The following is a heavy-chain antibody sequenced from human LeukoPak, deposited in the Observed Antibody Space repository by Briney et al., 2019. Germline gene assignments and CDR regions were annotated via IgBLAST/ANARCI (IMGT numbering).Heavy chain of an antibody. CDR1: GYTFTSYD. V-gene: IGHV1-8*03. CDR3: ARGRATYDAFDI. J-gene: IGHJ3*02. Sequence: ASVKVSCKASGYTFTSYDINWVRQATGQGLEWMGWMNPNSGNTGYAQKFQGRVTITRNTSISTAYMELSSLRSEDTAVYYCARGRATYDAFDIWGQGTMVTVSS. CDR2: MNPNSGNT. D-gene: IGHD1-26*01.